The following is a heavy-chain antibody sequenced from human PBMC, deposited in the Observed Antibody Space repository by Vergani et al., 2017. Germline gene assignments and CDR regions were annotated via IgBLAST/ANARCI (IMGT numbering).Heavy chain of an antibody. CDR1: GFTFDDYA. D-gene: IGHD3-3*01. CDR3: AKAFSYYDFWSGYYSNYYYYYYMDV. CDR2: ISWNSGSI. Sequence: EVQLVESGGGLVKPGGSLRLSCAASGFTFDDYAMHWVRQAPGKGLEWVSGISWNSGSIGYADSVKGRFTISRDNAKNSLYLQMNSLRAEDTALYYCAKAFSYYDFWSGYYSNYYYYYYMDVWGKGTTVTVSS. J-gene: IGHJ6*03. V-gene: IGHV3-9*01.